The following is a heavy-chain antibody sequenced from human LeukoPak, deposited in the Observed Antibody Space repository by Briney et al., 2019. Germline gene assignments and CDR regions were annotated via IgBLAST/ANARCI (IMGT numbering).Heavy chain of an antibody. CDR3: ARWAIGF. Sequence: GGSLRLSCAASTFTFSSYSMNWVRQAPGKGLEWVSYISSNRNTIYYADSVKGRFTISRDNAKNSLYLQMNSLRAEDTAVYYCARWAIGFWGQGTLITVSS. CDR1: TFTFSSYS. CDR2: ISSNRNTI. V-gene: IGHV3-48*04. J-gene: IGHJ4*02. D-gene: IGHD3-10*01.